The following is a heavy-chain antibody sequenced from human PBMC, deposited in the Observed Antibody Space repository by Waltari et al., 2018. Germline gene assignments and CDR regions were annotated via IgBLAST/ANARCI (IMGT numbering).Heavy chain of an antibody. CDR3: ARGVGSGQGVVH. Sequence: VRLVESGGTLVRPGGSLGLTCAASGFTFNTAWMSWVRQAPGKGLEWVANINEDGSEKNYVDSVKGRFTISRDNTENSLYLQMNSLRGEDTAVYYCARGVGSGQGVVHWGQGTLVTVSS. CDR1: GFTFNTAW. D-gene: IGHD1-26*01. V-gene: IGHV3-7*01. J-gene: IGHJ4*02. CDR2: INEDGSEK.